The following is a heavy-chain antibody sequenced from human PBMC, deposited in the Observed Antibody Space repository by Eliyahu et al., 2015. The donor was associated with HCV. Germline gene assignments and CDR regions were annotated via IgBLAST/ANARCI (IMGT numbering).Heavy chain of an antibody. CDR2: IIPXSGAT. CDR3: ARGHNYGFEY. Sequence: QVQLVQSGAEVXKPGASVKVSCKASGYTFTDYNMHWVRXAPGQGLEWMGRIIPXSGATNYAQNFQGRVTTTRDTSVSTAYMELSGLRSDDTAVYYCARGHNYGFEYWGQGTLVTVSS. D-gene: IGHD5-18*01. CDR1: GYTFTDYN. J-gene: IGHJ4*02. V-gene: IGHV1-2*06.